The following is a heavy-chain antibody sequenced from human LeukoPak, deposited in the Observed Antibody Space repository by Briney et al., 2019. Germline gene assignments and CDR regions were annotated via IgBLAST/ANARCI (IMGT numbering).Heavy chain of an antibody. Sequence: GRSLRLSCAASGFTFTMFSMNWLRQAPGKGLEWIAFIRGRSDTTYYADSVQGRFTISRDNAEDSVYLQMNSLRVEDTAVYYCARTYAFGVGAPGDAFDNWGQGTLVTVSS. V-gene: IGHV3-48*01. CDR2: IRGRSDTT. D-gene: IGHD3-16*01. CDR1: GFTFTMFS. CDR3: ARTYAFGVGAPGDAFDN. J-gene: IGHJ3*02.